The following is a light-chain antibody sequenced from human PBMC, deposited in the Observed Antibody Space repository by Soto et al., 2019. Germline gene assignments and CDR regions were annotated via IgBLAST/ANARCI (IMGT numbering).Light chain of an antibody. J-gene: IGLJ3*02. CDR2: DTK. V-gene: IGLV7-46*01. Sequence: QAVVTQEPSVTVAPGGTVTLTCDSSTGVVTSGHYPYWFQQKPGQAPRTLIYDTKNKYSWTPARFSGSLVGGKAALTLSGAQPEDEAEYYCLLSYRGVRPVFGGGTKLTVL. CDR3: LLSYRGVRPV. CDR1: TGVVTSGHY.